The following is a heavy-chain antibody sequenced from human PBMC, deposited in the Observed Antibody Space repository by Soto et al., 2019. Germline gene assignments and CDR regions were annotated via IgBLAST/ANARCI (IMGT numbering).Heavy chain of an antibody. CDR3: ARDGYSVRSEGFDI. Sequence: QVQLVESGGGVVQPGMSLRLSCAASGFSFGAYTMHWVRQPPGKGLEWVAAISYDGNSEEYTDPVKGRFTDSRDNFKNTVSLQMNGLKSEETAVYYCARDGYSVRSEGFDIWGQGTMVTVSS. CDR2: ISYDGNSE. D-gene: IGHD1-26*01. V-gene: IGHV3-30-3*01. CDR1: GFSFGAYT. J-gene: IGHJ3*02.